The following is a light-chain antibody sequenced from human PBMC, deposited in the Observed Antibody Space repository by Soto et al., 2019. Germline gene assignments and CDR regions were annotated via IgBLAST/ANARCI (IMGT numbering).Light chain of an antibody. CDR3: QQFSLYWA. J-gene: IGKJ1*01. Sequence: DIQMTQSPSTLSASVGDRVTITCRASQDINRWLAWYQQKPGKAPKILIYNAYTLESGVPSRFSGSGYGTEFILTISSLQPDDFATYYCQQFSLYWAFGQGTKVEIK. V-gene: IGKV1-5*01. CDR1: QDINRW. CDR2: NAY.